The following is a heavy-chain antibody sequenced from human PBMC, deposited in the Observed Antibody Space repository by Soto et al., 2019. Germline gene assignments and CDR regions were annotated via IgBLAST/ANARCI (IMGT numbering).Heavy chain of an antibody. D-gene: IGHD3-10*01. Sequence: QITLKESGPTLVKPTQTLTLTCTFSGFSLSTSGVGVGWIRQPPGKALEWLALIYWDDDKRYSPSLKSRLTITKDATKNQVVVTMTNMDPVDTATYYCAYLWFGETGDAFDIWGQGTMVTVSS. J-gene: IGHJ3*02. CDR1: GFSLSTSGVG. CDR3: AYLWFGETGDAFDI. CDR2: IYWDDDK. V-gene: IGHV2-5*02.